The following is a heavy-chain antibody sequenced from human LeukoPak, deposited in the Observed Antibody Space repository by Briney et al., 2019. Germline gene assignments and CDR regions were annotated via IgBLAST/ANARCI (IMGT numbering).Heavy chain of an antibody. Sequence: PGESLRLSCAASEFTFSSYSMNWVRQAPGKGLEWVSSISSSSSYIYYADSVKGRFTISRDNAKNSLYLQMNSLRAEDTAVYYCARDSAMYHYGSGSYFGDWGQGTLVTVSS. J-gene: IGHJ4*02. D-gene: IGHD3-10*01. CDR1: EFTFSSYS. CDR2: ISSSSSYI. V-gene: IGHV3-21*01. CDR3: ARDSAMYHYGSGSYFGD.